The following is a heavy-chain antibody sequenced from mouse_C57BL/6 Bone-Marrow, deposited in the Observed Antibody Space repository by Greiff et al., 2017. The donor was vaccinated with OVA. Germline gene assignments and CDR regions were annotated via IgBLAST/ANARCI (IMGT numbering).Heavy chain of an antibody. Sequence: QVQLQQSGAELVRPGTSVKMSCKASGYTFTNYWIGWAKQRPGHGLEWIGDIYPGGGYTNYNEKFKGKATLTAEKSSSTAYMQFSSLTSEDSAIYYCARRGNDYDLAYGGQGTLVTVSA. V-gene: IGHV1-63*01. CDR2: IYPGGGYT. CDR3: ARRGNDYDLAY. D-gene: IGHD2-4*01. CDR1: GYTFTNYW. J-gene: IGHJ3*01.